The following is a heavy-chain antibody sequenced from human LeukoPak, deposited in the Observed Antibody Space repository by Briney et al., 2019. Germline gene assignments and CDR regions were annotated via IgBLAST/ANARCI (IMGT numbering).Heavy chain of an antibody. CDR3: ARVEWELLGDAFDI. CDR2: IYYSGST. J-gene: IGHJ3*02. D-gene: IGHD1-26*01. CDR1: GGSISSGGYY. V-gene: IGHV4-61*08. Sequence: SETLSLTCTVSGGSISSGGYYWSWIRQPPGKGLEWIGYIYYSGSTNYNPSLKSRVTISVDTSKNQFSLKLSSVTAADTAVYYCARVEWELLGDAFDIWGQGTMVTVSS.